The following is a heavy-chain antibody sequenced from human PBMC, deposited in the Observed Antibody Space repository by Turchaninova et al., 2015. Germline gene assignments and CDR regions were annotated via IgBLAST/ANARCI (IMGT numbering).Heavy chain of an antibody. D-gene: IGHD6-19*01. Sequence: GVVQPGMSLRLSCAASGFTFNYYGMHWVRQAPGKGLEWVAVISYDESNKSYADSVKGRFTISRDSSKTTLYLQMNSLRGEDTAVYFCARETGDSSGWQPFDYWGQGTLVTVSS. CDR3: ARETGDSSGWQPFDY. J-gene: IGHJ4*02. V-gene: IGHV3-30*19. CDR2: ISYDESNK. CDR1: GFTFNYYG.